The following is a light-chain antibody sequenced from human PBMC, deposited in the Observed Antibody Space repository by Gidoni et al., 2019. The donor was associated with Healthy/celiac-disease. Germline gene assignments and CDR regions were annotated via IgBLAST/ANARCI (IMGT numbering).Light chain of an antibody. Sequence: QSVLTQPPSASGTPGQRVTISCSGSSSHLGSNTVNWYQQRPGTAPNLLIYSNNQRPSGVPDRFSGSKSGTSASLAISGLQSEDEADYYCAAWDDSLNVWVFGGGTKLTVL. CDR2: SNN. CDR3: AAWDDSLNVWV. J-gene: IGLJ3*02. CDR1: SSHLGSNT. V-gene: IGLV1-44*01.